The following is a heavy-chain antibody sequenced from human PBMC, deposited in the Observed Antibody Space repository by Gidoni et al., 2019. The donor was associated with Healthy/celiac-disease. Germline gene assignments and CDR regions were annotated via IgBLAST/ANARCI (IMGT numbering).Heavy chain of an antibody. CDR2: ISWDGGST. CDR3: AKEARSSSTRYYYYGMDV. Sequence: EVQLVESGGVVVQPGGSLSLYCAASGFTFDDYTMHWVRQAPGKGLGWVSLISWDGGSTYYADSVKGRFTISRDNSKNSLYLQMNSLRTEDTALYYCAKEARSSSTRYYYYGMDVWGQGTTVTVSS. V-gene: IGHV3-43*01. CDR1: GFTFDDYT. D-gene: IGHD6-13*01. J-gene: IGHJ6*02.